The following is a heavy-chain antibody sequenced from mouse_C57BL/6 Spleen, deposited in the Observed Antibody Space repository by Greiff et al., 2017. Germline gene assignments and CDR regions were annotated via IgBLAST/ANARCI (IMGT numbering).Heavy chain of an antibody. CDR1: GYTFTSYW. D-gene: IGHD5-2*01. J-gene: IGHJ2*01. Sequence: QVQLQQPGAELVKPGASVKLSCKASGYTFTSYWMHWVKQRPGQGLEWIGMIHPNSGSTNYNEKFKSKATLTVDKSSSTAYMQLSSLTSEDSAVYYCARDEYGEYFDYWGQGTTLTVSS. CDR3: ARDEYGEYFDY. CDR2: IHPNSGST. V-gene: IGHV1-64*01.